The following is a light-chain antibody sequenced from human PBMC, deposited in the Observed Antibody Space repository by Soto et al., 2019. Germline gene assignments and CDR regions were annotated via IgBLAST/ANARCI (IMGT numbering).Light chain of an antibody. V-gene: IGKV1-5*01. CDR3: QQYNNWPFS. CDR2: DAS. Sequence: DIQMSQSPSTLSASEGDRVFVPCLASQSSSNWLAWYQQKPGKAPRLLIYDASTWEGGVPSRFRGSGSGTEFTLTINGLQSEDFALYFCQQYNNWPFSFGQGTLLEIK. CDR1: QSSSNW. J-gene: IGKJ5*01.